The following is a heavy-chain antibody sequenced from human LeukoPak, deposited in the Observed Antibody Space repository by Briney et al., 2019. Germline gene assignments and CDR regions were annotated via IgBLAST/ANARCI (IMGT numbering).Heavy chain of an antibody. CDR3: ARVVPDPYYFDY. J-gene: IGHJ4*02. D-gene: IGHD2-2*01. Sequence: PSETLSLTCTVSGGSISSGGYYWSWIRQHPGKGREGIGYIYYSGSTYYNPSLKSRVTISVDTSKNQFSLKLSSVTAADTAVYYCARVVPDPYYFDYWGQGTLVTVSS. CDR2: IYYSGST. V-gene: IGHV4-31*03. CDR1: GGSISSGGYY.